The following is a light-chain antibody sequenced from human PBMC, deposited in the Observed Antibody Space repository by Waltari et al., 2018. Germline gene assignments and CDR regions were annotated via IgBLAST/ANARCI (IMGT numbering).Light chain of an antibody. Sequence: DIQMTQSPSSLSASVGDRVTITCRASQSISSYLNWYQQKPGKAPNLLIYAASRLQSGVPSRFSGSGSGTDFTLTISSRQPEDFAAYYCQQSYDTPYTFGQGTKLEIK. CDR2: AAS. V-gene: IGKV1-39*01. CDR1: QSISSY. J-gene: IGKJ2*01. CDR3: QQSYDTPYT.